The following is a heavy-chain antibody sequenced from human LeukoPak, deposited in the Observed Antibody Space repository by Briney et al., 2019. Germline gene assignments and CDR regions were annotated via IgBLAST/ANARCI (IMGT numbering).Heavy chain of an antibody. CDR1: GFTFSSYA. Sequence: GGSLRLSCAASGFTFSSYAMHWVRQAPGKGLEWVAVISYDGSNKYYADSVKGRFTISRDNSKNTLYLQMNSLRAEDTAVYYCARDSPDYYGSGSLDYWGQGTLVTVSS. J-gene: IGHJ4*02. V-gene: IGHV3-30*04. D-gene: IGHD3-10*01. CDR3: ARDSPDYYGSGSLDY. CDR2: ISYDGSNK.